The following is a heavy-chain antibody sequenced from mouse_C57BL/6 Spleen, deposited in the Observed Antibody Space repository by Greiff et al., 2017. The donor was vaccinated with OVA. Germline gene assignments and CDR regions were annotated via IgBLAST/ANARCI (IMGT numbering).Heavy chain of an antibody. V-gene: IGHV3-6*01. CDR2: ISYDGSK. Sequence: EVQLQQSGPGLVKPSQSLSLTCSVTGYSITSGYYWNWIRQFPGNKMEWMGYISYDGSKNYNPSLKNRISITRDTSKNQFFLKLNSVTTEDTATYYCARGGYDVLMDYWGQGTSVTVSS. J-gene: IGHJ4*01. CDR1: GYSITSGYY. D-gene: IGHD2-2*01. CDR3: ARGGYDVLMDY.